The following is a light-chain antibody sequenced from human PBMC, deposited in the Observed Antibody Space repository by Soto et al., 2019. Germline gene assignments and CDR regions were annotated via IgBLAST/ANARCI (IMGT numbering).Light chain of an antibody. Sequence: QPVLIQPPSVSGSPGQSVTISCTGTTSDIGAYDYVSCFQHHPGTVPKPLIYSVNSRPSGVPDRFSDSKSGNPASMTISGLQPGDGADYFCFSYTSSATSVLGTGTKLTVL. CDR2: SVN. CDR3: FSYTSSATSV. J-gene: IGLJ1*01. CDR1: TSDIGAYDY. V-gene: IGLV2-11*01.